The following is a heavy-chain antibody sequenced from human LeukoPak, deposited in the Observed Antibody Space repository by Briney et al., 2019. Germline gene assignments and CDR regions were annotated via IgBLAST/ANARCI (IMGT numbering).Heavy chain of an antibody. CDR3: AKIGAVPDYYYYYMDV. CDR1: GFTFDDYA. D-gene: IGHD3-10*01. J-gene: IGHJ6*03. Sequence: GGSLRLSCAASGFTFDDYAMHWVRQAPGKGLEWVSGISWNSGSIGYADSVKGRFTISRDNSKNTLYLQTNSLRAEDTAVYYCAKIGAVPDYYYYYMDVWGKGTTVTVSS. V-gene: IGHV3-9*01. CDR2: ISWNSGSI.